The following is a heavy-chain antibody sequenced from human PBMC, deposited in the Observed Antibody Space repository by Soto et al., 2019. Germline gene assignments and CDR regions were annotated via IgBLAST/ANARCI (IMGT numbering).Heavy chain of an antibody. CDR3: ARPVEPFYYYGMDV. CDR1: GFTFSTYA. CDR2: ISYDGNNK. V-gene: IGHV3-30-3*01. Sequence: GGSLRLSCAASGFTFSTYAMEWVRQAPGKGLDWVALISYDGNNKYYVDSVRGRFTISRDNSKNTLYLQMNTLRPEDTALYFCARPVEPFYYYGMDVWGQGTTVTVSS. J-gene: IGHJ6*02.